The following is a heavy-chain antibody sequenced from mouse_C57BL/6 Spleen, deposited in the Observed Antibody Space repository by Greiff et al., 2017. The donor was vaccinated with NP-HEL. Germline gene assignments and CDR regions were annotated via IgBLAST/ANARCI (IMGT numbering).Heavy chain of an antibody. V-gene: IGHV1-63*01. D-gene: IGHD2-12*01. CDR2: IYPGGGYT. CDR1: GYTFTNYW. J-gene: IGHJ2*01. CDR3: ARLGNDGYFDY. Sequence: VKLMESGAELVRPGTSVKMSCKASGYTFTNYWIGWAKQRPGHGLEWIGDIYPGGGYTNYNEKFKGKATLTADKSSSTAYMQFSSLTSEDSAIYYCARLGNDGYFDYWGQGTTLTVSS.